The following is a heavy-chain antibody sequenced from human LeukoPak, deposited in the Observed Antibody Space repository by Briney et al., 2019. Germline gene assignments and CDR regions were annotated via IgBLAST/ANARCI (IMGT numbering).Heavy chain of an antibody. V-gene: IGHV4-4*09. CDR2: IYTSGST. CDR1: GGSISSYY. Sequence: SETLSLTCTVSGGSISSYYWSWIRQPPGKGLEWIGYIYTSGSTNYNHSLKIRVTISVDTSKNQFSLKLSSGAAAYTAVYYCARFLCSGSSGPEFDNWGQGTLVTVSS. CDR3: ARFLCSGSSGPEFDN. D-gene: IGHD6-6*01. J-gene: IGHJ4*02.